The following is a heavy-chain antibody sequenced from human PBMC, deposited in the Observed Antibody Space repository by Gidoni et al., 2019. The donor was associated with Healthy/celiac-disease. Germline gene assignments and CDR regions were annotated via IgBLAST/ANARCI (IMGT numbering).Heavy chain of an antibody. D-gene: IGHD6-13*01. V-gene: IGHV3-23*01. J-gene: IGHJ4*02. CDR2: ISGSGGRT. CDR3: AKGAIAAAGTPVGY. CDR1: GFTVSSYA. Sequence: EVQLLESGGGLVQPGGSLRLSCAASGFTVSSYAMSWVRQAPGQGLEWVSAISGSGGRTDYADSGKGRFTISRDNSKNTLYLQMNSLRAEDTAVYYCAKGAIAAAGTPVGYWGQGTLVTVSS.